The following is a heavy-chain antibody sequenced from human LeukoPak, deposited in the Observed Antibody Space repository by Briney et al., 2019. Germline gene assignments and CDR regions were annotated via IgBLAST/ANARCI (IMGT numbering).Heavy chain of an antibody. Sequence: SVKVSCKASGGTFSSYTISWVRQAPGQGLEWMGRIIPILGIANYAQKFQGRVTITADKSTSTAYMELSSLRSEDTAVYYCARDHSRSGRQGWFDPWGQGTLVTVSS. J-gene: IGHJ5*02. D-gene: IGHD3-10*01. V-gene: IGHV1-69*10. CDR3: ARDHSRSGRQGWFDP. CDR2: IIPILGIA. CDR1: GGTFSSYT.